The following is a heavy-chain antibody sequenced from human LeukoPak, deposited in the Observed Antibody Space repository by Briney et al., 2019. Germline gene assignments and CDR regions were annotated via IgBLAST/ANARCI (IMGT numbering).Heavy chain of an antibody. CDR1: GFTFSDYF. CDR2: IKLDGSEK. J-gene: IGHJ4*02. Sequence: GGSLRLSCAASGFTFSDYFMSWVRQAPGKGLEWVANIKLDGSEKNYVDSVKGRFTISRDNTKNSLYLQMNSLRVEDTAVFYCARDQYDTWSRRGNFDSWGQGTLVIVSS. V-gene: IGHV3-7*03. D-gene: IGHD3-3*01. CDR3: ARDQYDTWSRRGNFDS.